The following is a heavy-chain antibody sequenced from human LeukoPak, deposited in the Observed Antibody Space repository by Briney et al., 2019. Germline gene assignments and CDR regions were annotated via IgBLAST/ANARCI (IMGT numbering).Heavy chain of an antibody. CDR2: ISGSGGST. V-gene: IGHV3-23*01. D-gene: IGHD3-22*01. CDR3: AKDFPYYYDSSGYSFTFDY. J-gene: IGHJ4*02. Sequence: PGGSLRLSCAASGFTFSSYGMSWVRQAPGKGLEWVSAISGSGGSTYYADSVKGRFTISRDNSKNTLYLQMNSLRAEDTAVYYCAKDFPYYYDSSGYSFTFDYWGQGTLVTVSS. CDR1: GFTFSSYG.